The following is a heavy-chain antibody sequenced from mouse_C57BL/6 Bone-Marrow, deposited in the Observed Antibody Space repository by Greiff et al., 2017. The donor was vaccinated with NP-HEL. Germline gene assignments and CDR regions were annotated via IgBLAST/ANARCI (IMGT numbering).Heavy chain of an antibody. CDR3: ARDGGGGGWYFEG. Sequence: EVKLMESGGGLVQSGRSLRLSCATSGFTFSDFYMEWVRQAPGKGLEWIAASRNKANDYTTEYSASVRGRFIVSRDTSQSILYLQMNAPGAEDTAMYFCARDGGGGGWYFEGWGTGTTVTVSS. CDR2: SRNKANDYTT. J-gene: IGHJ1*03. CDR1: GFTFSDFY. V-gene: IGHV7-1*01.